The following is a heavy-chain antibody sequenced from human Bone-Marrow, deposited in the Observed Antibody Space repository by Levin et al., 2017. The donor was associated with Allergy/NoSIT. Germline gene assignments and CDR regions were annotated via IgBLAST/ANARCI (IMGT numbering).Heavy chain of an antibody. CDR3: AKVSGYCRGAHCYRDAFDF. CDR2: ITGDSKYI. CDR1: GFSFSSYQ. V-gene: IGHV3-21*01. J-gene: IGHJ3*01. D-gene: IGHD2-15*01. Sequence: MPGGSLRLSCAGSGFSFSSYQMEWVRQAPGKGLEWVASITGDSKYIYYPQSVEGRFTISRDNAKNSVFLQMNSLRDEDTAIYYCAKVSGYCRGAHCYRDAFDFWGQGTMVTVSS.